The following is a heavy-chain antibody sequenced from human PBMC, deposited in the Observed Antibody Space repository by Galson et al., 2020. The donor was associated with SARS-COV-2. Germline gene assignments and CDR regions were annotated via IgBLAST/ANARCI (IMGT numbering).Heavy chain of an antibody. CDR1: GFTFNNYE. Sequence: GGSLRLSCAASGFTFNNYEMSWVRQAPGKGLEWVSYISSSGGSIYYADSVQGRFTISRDNGKNSLYLQMNSLRAEDTAVYYCAREGAWYLGYFDHWGQGTLVTVSS. CDR2: ISSSGGSI. D-gene: IGHD6-19*01. V-gene: IGHV3-48*03. J-gene: IGHJ4*02. CDR3: AREGAWYLGYFDH.